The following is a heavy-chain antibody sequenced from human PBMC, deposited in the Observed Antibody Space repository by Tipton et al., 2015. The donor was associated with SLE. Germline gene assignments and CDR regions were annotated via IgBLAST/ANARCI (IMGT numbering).Heavy chain of an antibody. CDR2: ISHHGNDD. CDR1: GFTFSDCA. V-gene: IGHV3-30*04. CDR3: ARDLGQQLILDY. J-gene: IGHJ4*02. D-gene: IGHD3-16*01. Sequence: SLRLSCAASGFTFSDCAMHWVRQAPGKGLEWVAVISHHGNDDYYADSVKGRFTISRDNSKETVYLQMNSLRVEDTAVYYCARDLGQQLILDYWGQGTLVTVSS.